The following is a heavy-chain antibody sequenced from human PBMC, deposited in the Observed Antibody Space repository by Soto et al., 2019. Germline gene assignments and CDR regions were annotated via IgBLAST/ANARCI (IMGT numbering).Heavy chain of an antibody. CDR1: GGSISSYD. J-gene: IGHJ4*02. CDR3: ARGRIPLWYPFDY. CDR2: IYYSGST. D-gene: IGHD5-18*01. Sequence: LPGTLSLTSTVSGGSISSYDGSWTRKPPGKGLEWIGYIYYSGSTNYPPSLKSRVTISVDTSKNQFSLKLSSVTAADTAVYYCARGRIPLWYPFDYWGQGPLVTVSS. V-gene: IGHV4-59*01.